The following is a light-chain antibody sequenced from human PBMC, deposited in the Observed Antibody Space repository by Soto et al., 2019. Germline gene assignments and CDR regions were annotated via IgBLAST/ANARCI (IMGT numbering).Light chain of an antibody. Sequence: QSVLTQPPSASGTPGQRVTISCSGSSSNIGSHAVNWYQQLPGAAPKVLIYSNNQRPSGVPDRFSGSKSGTSASLAISGLQSEDEADYYCAAWDDSLNGVVFGGGTKLTVL. J-gene: IGLJ2*01. CDR3: AAWDDSLNGVV. CDR2: SNN. CDR1: SSNIGSHA. V-gene: IGLV1-44*01.